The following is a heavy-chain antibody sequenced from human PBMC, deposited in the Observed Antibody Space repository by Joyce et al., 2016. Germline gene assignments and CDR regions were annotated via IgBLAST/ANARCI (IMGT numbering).Heavy chain of an antibody. CDR3: AKTHSSGLNFDY. Sequence: QVQLVQSGAEVKKPGASVKVSCKASGYTFTSYDINWVRQATGKGLEWMGWMNPNSGNAGNARKFQGRVTMTWNTSISTAYMELSSLRSEDTAVYYCAKTHSSGLNFDYWGQGTLVTVSS. CDR1: GYTFTSYD. J-gene: IGHJ4*02. CDR2: MNPNSGNA. V-gene: IGHV1-8*02. D-gene: IGHD6-19*01.